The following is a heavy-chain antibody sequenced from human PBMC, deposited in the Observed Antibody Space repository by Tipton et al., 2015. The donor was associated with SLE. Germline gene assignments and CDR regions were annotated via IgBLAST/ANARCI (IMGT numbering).Heavy chain of an antibody. Sequence: TLSLTCTVSGDTISDHYWSWIRQPPGKGLEWIGEINHSGITNSNPSLKRRLIISVDTSKNQVSLKLTSVTAADTAVYYCARGWYSRNWEWWFDPWGQGTLVTVSS. D-gene: IGHD6-13*01. V-gene: IGHV4-34*01. J-gene: IGHJ5*02. CDR3: ARGWYSRNWEWWFDP. CDR1: GDTISDHY. CDR2: INHSGIT.